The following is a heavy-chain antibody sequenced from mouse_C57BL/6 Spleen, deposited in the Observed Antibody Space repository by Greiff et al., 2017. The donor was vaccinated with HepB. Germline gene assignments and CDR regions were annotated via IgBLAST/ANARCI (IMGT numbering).Heavy chain of an antibody. V-gene: IGHV1-81*01. CDR2: IYPRSGNT. CDR1: GYTFTSYG. D-gene: IGHD2-2*01. J-gene: IGHJ3*01. CDR3: ASMVTTEAWFAY. Sequence: QVQLKESGAELARPGASVKLSCKASGYTFTSYGISWVKQRTGQGLEWIGEIYPRSGNTYYNEKFKGKATLTADKSSSTAYMELRSLTSEDSAVYFCASMVTTEAWFAYWGQGTLVTVSA.